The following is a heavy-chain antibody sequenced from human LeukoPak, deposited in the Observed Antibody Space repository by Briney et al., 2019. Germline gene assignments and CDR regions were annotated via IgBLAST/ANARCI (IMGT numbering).Heavy chain of an antibody. CDR2: IKQDGSEK. D-gene: IGHD3-3*01. Sequence: GGSLRLSCAASGFTFSSYWMSWVRQAPGKGLEWVANIKQDGSEKYYVDSVKGRFTISRDNAKNSLYLQMNSLRAEDTAVYYCARVDRNYDFWSGYLSHYYYYYDMDVWGQGTTVTVSS. CDR1: GFTFSSYW. V-gene: IGHV3-7*01. J-gene: IGHJ6*02. CDR3: ARVDRNYDFWSGYLSHYYYYYDMDV.